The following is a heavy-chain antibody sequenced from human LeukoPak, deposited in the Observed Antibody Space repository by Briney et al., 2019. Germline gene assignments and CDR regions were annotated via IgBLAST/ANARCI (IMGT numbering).Heavy chain of an antibody. CDR2: ILYDGSNK. Sequence: XYAXXXVRQAPGKXLEXXXFILYDGSNKYYADSVKGRFTISRDNSKNTLYLQMNSLRAEDTAVYYCAREGDWLQLYGLTNWGQGTLVTVSS. CDR3: AREGDWLQLYGLTN. J-gene: IGHJ4*02. CDR1: XYA. D-gene: IGHD5-18*01. V-gene: IGHV3-30-3*01.